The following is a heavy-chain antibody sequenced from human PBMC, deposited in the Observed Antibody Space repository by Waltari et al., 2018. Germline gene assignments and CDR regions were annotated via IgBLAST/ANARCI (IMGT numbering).Heavy chain of an antibody. CDR3: ARGSRSYRYNWNPPAFDY. CDR2: IKQDGIEK. Sequence: EVQLVESGGGLVQPGGSLRLSCAASGLNFGSIWMRWVRQAPGKGLEWVANIKQDGIEKYYVDSVKGRFTISRDNAKNALYLQMNSLRAEDTAVYYCARGSRSYRYNWNPPAFDYWGQGTLVTVSS. J-gene: IGHJ4*02. CDR1: GLNFGSIW. V-gene: IGHV3-7*01. D-gene: IGHD1-20*01.